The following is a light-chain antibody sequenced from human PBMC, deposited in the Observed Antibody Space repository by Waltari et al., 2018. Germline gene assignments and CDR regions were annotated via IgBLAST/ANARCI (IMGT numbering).Light chain of an antibody. CDR3: ASWDDSLNGHWV. J-gene: IGLJ3*02. Sequence: QSVLTQTPSASGTPGQRVTISCSGSASNIGGNLVNWYQQPPGTAPKLLIYRSDLRPSGVPDRFSGSKSGTSASLAISGLQSEDEADYFCASWDDSLNGHWVFGGGTKVTVL. V-gene: IGLV1-44*01. CDR1: ASNIGGNL. CDR2: RSD.